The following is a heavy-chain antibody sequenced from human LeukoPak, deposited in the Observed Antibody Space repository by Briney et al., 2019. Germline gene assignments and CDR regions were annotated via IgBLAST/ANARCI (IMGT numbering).Heavy chain of an antibody. V-gene: IGHV1-18*01. Sequence: ASVKVSCKASGYTFTSYGISWVQQAPGQGLEWMGWISAYNGNTNYAQKLQGRVTMTTDTSTSTAYMELRSLRSDDTAVYYCARAPFGPSMYYYDSSGYYYGDYWGQGTLVTVSS. J-gene: IGHJ4*02. CDR1: GYTFTSYG. CDR3: ARAPFGPSMYYYDSSGYYYGDY. D-gene: IGHD3-22*01. CDR2: ISAYNGNT.